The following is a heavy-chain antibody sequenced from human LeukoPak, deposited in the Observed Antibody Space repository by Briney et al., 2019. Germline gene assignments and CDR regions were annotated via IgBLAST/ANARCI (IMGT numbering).Heavy chain of an antibody. V-gene: IGHV3-23*01. CDR2: ISGSGGST. Sequence: PGGSLRLSCAASGFTFSSYGMSWVRQAPGKGLEWVSAISGSGGSTYYADSVKGRFTISRDNSKNTLYLQMNSLRAEDTAVYYCARDLDTSSGFDYWGQGTLVTVSS. CDR1: GFTFSSYG. CDR3: ARDLDTSSGFDY. D-gene: IGHD6-19*01. J-gene: IGHJ4*02.